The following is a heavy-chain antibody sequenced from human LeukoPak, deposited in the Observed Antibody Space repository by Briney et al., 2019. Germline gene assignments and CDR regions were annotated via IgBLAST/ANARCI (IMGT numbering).Heavy chain of an antibody. CDR2: INPNSGGT. D-gene: IGHD2-21*02. CDR3: ARVFVVVTAHHAFDI. Sequence: ASVKVSCKASGYTFTGYYMHWVRQAPGQGLEWMGWINPNSGGTNYAQKFQGRVTMTRDTSISTAYMELSRLRSDDTAVYYCARVFVVVTAHHAFDIWGQGTMVTVSS. J-gene: IGHJ3*02. CDR1: GYTFTGYY. V-gene: IGHV1-2*02.